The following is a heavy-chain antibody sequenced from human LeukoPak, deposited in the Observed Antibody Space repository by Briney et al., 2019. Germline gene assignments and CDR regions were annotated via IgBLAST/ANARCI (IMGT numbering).Heavy chain of an antibody. CDR2: ISGSGGST. J-gene: IGHJ4*02. CDR3: ARPRAVLEWLPIYY. D-gene: IGHD3-3*02. Sequence: GGSLRLSCAASGFTFSSYAMSWVRQAPGKGLEWVSAISGSGGSTYYADSVKGRFTISRDNSKNTLYLQMNSLRAEDTAVYYCARPRAVLEWLPIYYWGQGTLVTVSS. CDR1: GFTFSSYA. V-gene: IGHV3-23*01.